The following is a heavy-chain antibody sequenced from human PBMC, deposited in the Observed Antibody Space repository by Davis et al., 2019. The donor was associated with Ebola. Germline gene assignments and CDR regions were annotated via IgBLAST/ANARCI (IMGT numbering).Heavy chain of an antibody. CDR1: GYTFTSYG. D-gene: IGHD3-10*01. Sequence: ASVKVSCKASGYTFTSYGISWVRHAPGQGLEWMGWISAYNGNTNYAQKLQGRVTMTTDTSTSTAYMELRSLRSDDTAVYYCAREITMVRGGGWFDPWGQGTLVTVSS. J-gene: IGHJ5*02. V-gene: IGHV1-18*01. CDR3: AREITMVRGGGWFDP. CDR2: ISAYNGNT.